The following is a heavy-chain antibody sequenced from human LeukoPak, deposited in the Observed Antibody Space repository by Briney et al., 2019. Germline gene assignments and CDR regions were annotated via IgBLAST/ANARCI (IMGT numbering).Heavy chain of an antibody. J-gene: IGHJ4*02. CDR3: AKETSSGNFVTIDC. D-gene: IGHD1-26*01. CDR2: ITGDGGGT. V-gene: IGHV3-23*01. CDR1: GFTFRNYV. Sequence: GGSLGLSCAASGFTFRNYVMSWVRQVPGKGLEWVSAITGDGGGTNHADSVKGRFTISRDNSRNTLYLQMNSLRAEGTAVYYCAKETSSGNFVTIDCWGQGTLVTVSS.